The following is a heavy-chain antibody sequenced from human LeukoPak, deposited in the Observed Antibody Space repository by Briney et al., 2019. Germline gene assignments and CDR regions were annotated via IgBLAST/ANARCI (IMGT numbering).Heavy chain of an antibody. J-gene: IGHJ6*02. CDR3: ARPYYGDGMDV. D-gene: IGHD3-10*01. Sequence: PGGSLRLSCAVSGFTVSSSYMSWVRQAPGKGLEWVSVIYSGASTYYADSVKGRFTISRDNSKNTLYLQMSSLRAEDTAVYYCARPYYGDGMDVWGQGTTVTVSS. V-gene: IGHV3-66*04. CDR2: IYSGAST. CDR1: GFTVSSSY.